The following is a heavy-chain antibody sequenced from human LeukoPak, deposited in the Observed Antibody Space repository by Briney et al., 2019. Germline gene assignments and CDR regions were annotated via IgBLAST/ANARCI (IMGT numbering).Heavy chain of an antibody. V-gene: IGHV1-8*01. CDR1: GYTFTSYD. Sequence: GASVKVSCKASGYTFTSYDINWVRQATGQGLEWMGWMNPNSGNTGYAQKFQGRITMTRNTSISTAYMELNSPRSEDTAIYYCARAWSDSWRQTEYFQLWGQGTLVTVSS. J-gene: IGHJ1*01. D-gene: IGHD1-1*01. CDR2: MNPNSGNT. CDR3: ARAWSDSWRQTEYFQL.